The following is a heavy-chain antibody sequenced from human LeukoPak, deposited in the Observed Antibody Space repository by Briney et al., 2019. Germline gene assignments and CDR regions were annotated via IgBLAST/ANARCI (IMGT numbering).Heavy chain of an antibody. D-gene: IGHD6-13*01. CDR3: AREPAAGQGDRFDP. J-gene: IGHJ5*02. CDR2: ISGGGSVA. CDR1: GFPFSSYA. V-gene: IGHV3-23*01. Sequence: PGGSLRLSCAASGFPFSSYAMTWVCLAPGKGLEWVSGISGGGSVANYADSVRGRFTISRDNSKDTLYLQMTSLRADDTAIYYCAREPAAGQGDRFDPWGQGTLVTVSS.